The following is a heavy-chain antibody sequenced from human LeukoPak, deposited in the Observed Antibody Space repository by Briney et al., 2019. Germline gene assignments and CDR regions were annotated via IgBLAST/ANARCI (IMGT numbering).Heavy chain of an antibody. D-gene: IGHD3-9*01. V-gene: IGHV3-13*01. J-gene: IGHJ5*02. CDR3: ARGPSYYDISGGFDP. Sequence: GGSLRLSCAASGFTFSSYDMHWVRQATGKGLEWVSAIGTAGDTYYPGSVKGRFTISRENAKNSLYLQMNSLRAGDTAVYYCARGPSYYDISGGFDPWGQGTLVTVSS. CDR1: GFTFSSYD. CDR2: IGTAGDT.